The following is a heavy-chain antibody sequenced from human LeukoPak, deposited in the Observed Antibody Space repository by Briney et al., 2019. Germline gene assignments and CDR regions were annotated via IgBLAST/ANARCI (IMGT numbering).Heavy chain of an antibody. V-gene: IGHV4-4*09. CDR2: INTSGST. J-gene: IGHJ6*03. CDR3: ARVATIFGVVTFYMDV. Sequence: SETLSLTCTVSGGSISSYYWSWIRQPPGKGLEWTGDINTSGSTNYNPSLKSRVTISVDTSKNQFSLKLSSVTAADTAVYYCARVATIFGVVTFYMDVWGKGTTVPVS. CDR1: GGSISSYY. D-gene: IGHD3-3*01.